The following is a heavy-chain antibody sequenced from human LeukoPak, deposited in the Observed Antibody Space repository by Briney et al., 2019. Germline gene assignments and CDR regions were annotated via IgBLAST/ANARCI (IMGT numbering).Heavy chain of an antibody. Sequence: ASVKVSRKASGYTFTGYYMHWVRQAPGQGLEWMGWINPNSGGTNYAQKFQSRVTMTRDTSISTAYMELSRLRSDDTAVYCCARDSSGSYEYYFDYWGQGTLVTVSS. D-gene: IGHD1-26*01. CDR3: ARDSSGSYEYYFDY. CDR2: INPNSGGT. J-gene: IGHJ4*02. CDR1: GYTFTGYY. V-gene: IGHV1-2*02.